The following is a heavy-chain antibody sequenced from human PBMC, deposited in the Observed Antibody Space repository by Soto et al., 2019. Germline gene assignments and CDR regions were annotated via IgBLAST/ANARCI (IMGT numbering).Heavy chain of an antibody. Sequence: VQLLDSGGGLVQPGGSLRLSCAASGFTFSGYALTWVRQAPGKGLEWVSAISGGGDATFYADSVKGRFTISRDKSKNTLYLQMNTLRAEDTAVYYCARKVSGSTGRPDLWYFDLWGRGTLVTVSS. CDR2: ISGGGDAT. D-gene: IGHD3-10*01. CDR3: ARKVSGSTGRPDLWYFDL. V-gene: IGHV3-23*01. J-gene: IGHJ2*01. CDR1: GFTFSGYA.